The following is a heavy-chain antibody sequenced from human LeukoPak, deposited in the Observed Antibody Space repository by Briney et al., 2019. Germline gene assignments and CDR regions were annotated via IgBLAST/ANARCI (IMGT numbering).Heavy chain of an antibody. Sequence: GGSLRLSCAASGFTFSNYYESWIRQTPGKGLEWLSYMSGSGGDIHYAVSVKGRLTISRDNAKNSLYLEMNRLRVEDTAMYYCATYYYDSSGYYYVDYWGQGTLVTVSS. V-gene: IGHV3-11*01. J-gene: IGHJ4*02. CDR2: MSGSGGDI. D-gene: IGHD3-22*01. CDR3: ATYYYDSSGYYYVDY. CDR1: GFTFSNYY.